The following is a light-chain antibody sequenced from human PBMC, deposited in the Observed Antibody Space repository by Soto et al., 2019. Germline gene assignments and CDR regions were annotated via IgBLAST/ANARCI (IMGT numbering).Light chain of an antibody. CDR1: SSDVGSYNL. V-gene: IGLV2-14*02. J-gene: IGLJ2*01. CDR3: SSYTSTSTPLI. CDR2: DDS. Sequence: QSALTQPASVSGSPGQSITISCTGTSSDVGSYNLVSWYQQYPGKAPKLIIHDDSKRPSGVSNRFSGSKSASTASLTISGLQAEDEADYYCSSYTSTSTPLIFGGGTKLTVL.